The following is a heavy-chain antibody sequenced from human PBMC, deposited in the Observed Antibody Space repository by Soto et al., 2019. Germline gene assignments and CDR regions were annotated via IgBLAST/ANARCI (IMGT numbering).Heavy chain of an antibody. V-gene: IGHV3-33*01. CDR1: GFTFSSYG. CDR3: AREVVATAMGRGNWFDS. CDR2: MWNDGSNK. Sequence: GGSLTLSCAAAGFTFSSYGMHWVRQAPGKGLEWVAVMWNDGSNKYYANSVKGRFTISRDNSKNTLYLQMNSLRAEDTAVYYCAREVVATAMGRGNWFDSWGQGTLVTVSS. D-gene: IGHD5-18*01. J-gene: IGHJ5*01.